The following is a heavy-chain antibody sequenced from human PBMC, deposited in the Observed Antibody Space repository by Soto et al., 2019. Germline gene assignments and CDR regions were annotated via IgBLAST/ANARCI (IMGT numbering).Heavy chain of an antibody. D-gene: IGHD3-10*01. CDR1: GGSISSSSYY. CDR3: ARHEARGGRYYYYGMDV. CDR2: IYYIGST. Sequence: SETLSLTCTVSGGSISSSSYYCGWIRQPPGKGLEWIGSIYYIGSTYYNPSLKSRVTISVDTSKNQFSLKLSSVTAADTAVYYCARHEARGGRYYYYGMDVWGQGTTVTSP. J-gene: IGHJ6*02. V-gene: IGHV4-39*01.